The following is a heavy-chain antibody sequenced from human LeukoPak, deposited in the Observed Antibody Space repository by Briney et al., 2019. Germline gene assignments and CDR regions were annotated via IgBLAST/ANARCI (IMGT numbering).Heavy chain of an antibody. Sequence: PSETLSLTCTVSGYSISSGYYWGWIRQPPGKGLEWIGSIYHSGSTYYNPSLKSRVTISVDTSKNQFSLKLSSVTAADTAVYYCARVGYSSSWYPYYFDYWGQGTLVTVSS. J-gene: IGHJ4*02. CDR1: GYSISSGYY. V-gene: IGHV4-38-2*02. D-gene: IGHD6-13*01. CDR2: IYHSGST. CDR3: ARVGYSSSWYPYYFDY.